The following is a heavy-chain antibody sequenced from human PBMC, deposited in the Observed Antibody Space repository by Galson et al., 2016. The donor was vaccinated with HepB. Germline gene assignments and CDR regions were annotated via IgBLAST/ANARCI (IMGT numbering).Heavy chain of an antibody. V-gene: IGHV6-1*01. J-gene: IGHJ4*02. Sequence: CAISGDSVSSYSGAWDWLRQSPSRGLEWLGRTYYRSRWYNDYAGSVKGRITIEADTSKNLFSLQLTSVTVADTAVYYCARDRGSGRHFFDSWGQGTLVGVSS. CDR1: GDSVSSYSGA. CDR2: TYYRSRWYN. CDR3: ARDRGSGRHFFDS. D-gene: IGHD3-10*01.